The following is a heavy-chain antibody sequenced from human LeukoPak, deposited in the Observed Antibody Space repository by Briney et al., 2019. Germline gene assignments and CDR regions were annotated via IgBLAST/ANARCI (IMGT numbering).Heavy chain of an antibody. J-gene: IGHJ3*02. CDR1: GFTFSSRD. CDR3: ARSRLGNNVFDI. D-gene: IGHD7-27*01. CDR2: IGTAGAT. Sequence: GGSLRLSCAASGFTFSSRDMHWVRQATGKGLEWVSGIGTAGATYYAGSVKDRFTISRENAKNSLYLQMDSLRAGDTAMYYCARSRLGNNVFDIWGQGTMVTVSS. V-gene: IGHV3-13*01.